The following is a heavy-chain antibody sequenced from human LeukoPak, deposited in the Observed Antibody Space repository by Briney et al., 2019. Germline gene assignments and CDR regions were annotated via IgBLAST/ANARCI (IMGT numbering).Heavy chain of an antibody. V-gene: IGHV4-4*02. CDR2: VHLDGRT. CDR1: GGSVTSTNW. CDR3: AREGGFYRPLDY. Sequence: SETLSLTCGVSGGSVTSTNWWTWVRQPPGRGLEWIGEVHLDGRTNYNPSLKSRLTMSVDLSENHVSLKLTSVTAADTAVYYCAREGGFYRPLDYSGQGTLVTVSS. J-gene: IGHJ4*02. D-gene: IGHD3-3*01.